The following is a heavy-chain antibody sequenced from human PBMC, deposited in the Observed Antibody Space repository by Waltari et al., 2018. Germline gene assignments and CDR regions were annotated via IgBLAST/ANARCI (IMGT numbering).Heavy chain of an antibody. D-gene: IGHD3-3*01. CDR3: ARSKDGVVLSLHPNYYGMDV. CDR1: GGTFSSYA. CDR2: IIPIFGTA. J-gene: IGHJ6*02. Sequence: KPGSSVKVSCKASGGTFSSYAISWVRQAPGQGLEWMGGIIPIFGTANYAQKFQGRVTITADESTSTAYMELSSLRSEDTAVYYCARSKDGVVLSLHPNYYGMDVWGQGTTVTVSS. V-gene: IGHV1-69*01.